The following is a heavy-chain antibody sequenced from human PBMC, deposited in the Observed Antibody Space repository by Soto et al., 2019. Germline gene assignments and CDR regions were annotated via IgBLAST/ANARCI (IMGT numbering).Heavy chain of an antibody. Sequence: PGESLKISCKGSGYSFTSYWISWVRQMPGKGLEWMGRIDPSDSYTNYSPSFQGHVTISADKSISTAYLQWSSLRAEDTAVYYCAKVQQKYSSGWTMDYWGQGTLVTVSS. CDR1: GYSFTSYW. CDR3: AKVQQKYSSGWTMDY. CDR2: IDPSDSYT. D-gene: IGHD6-19*01. V-gene: IGHV5-10-1*01. J-gene: IGHJ4*02.